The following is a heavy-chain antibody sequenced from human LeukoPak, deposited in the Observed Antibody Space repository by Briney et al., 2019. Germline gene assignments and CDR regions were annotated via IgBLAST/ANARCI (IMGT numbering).Heavy chain of an antibody. J-gene: IGHJ4*02. Sequence: QSGGSLRLSCSASGFTFSNYGMHWVRQAPGKGLEWVAVIWYDGSNKYYGDSVKGRFTVSRDNFKNTLYLQLDSLRAEDTAVYYWAKDLLVQPGTTPDQWGQGTLFTVSS. D-gene: IGHD1-7*01. CDR1: GFTFSNYG. CDR2: IWYDGSNK. V-gene: IGHV3-33*06. CDR3: AKDLLVQPGTTPDQ.